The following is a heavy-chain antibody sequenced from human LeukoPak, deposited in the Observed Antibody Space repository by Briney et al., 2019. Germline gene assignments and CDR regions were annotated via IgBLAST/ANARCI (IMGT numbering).Heavy chain of an antibody. J-gene: IGHJ4*02. CDR1: GFTFSNYA. Sequence: GGSLRLSCAASGFTFSNYAMKWVRQASGKGLEWVSTIINSGGSTYYADSVKGRFTISRDSSKNTLYLQMNSLRDEDAAVYYCAKDIYGDYGGLDYWGQGTLVTVSS. CDR2: IINSGGST. V-gene: IGHV3-23*01. D-gene: IGHD4-17*01. CDR3: AKDIYGDYGGLDY.